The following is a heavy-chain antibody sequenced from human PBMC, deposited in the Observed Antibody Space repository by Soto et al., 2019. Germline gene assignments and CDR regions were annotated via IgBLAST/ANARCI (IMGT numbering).Heavy chain of an antibody. CDR1: GFTFSSYG. CDR3: AKVGEGSSWYRSYYGMDV. J-gene: IGHJ6*02. CDR2: ISYDGSNK. Sequence: PGGSLRLSCAASGFTFSSYGMHWVRQAPGKGLECVAVISYDGSNKYYADSVKGRFTISGDNSKNTLYLQMNSLRAEDTALYYCAKVGEGSSWYRSYYGMDVWGQGPTVTVSS. D-gene: IGHD6-13*01. V-gene: IGHV3-30*18.